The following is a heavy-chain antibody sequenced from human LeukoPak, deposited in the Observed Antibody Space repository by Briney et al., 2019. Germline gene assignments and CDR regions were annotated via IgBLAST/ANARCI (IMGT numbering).Heavy chain of an antibody. D-gene: IGHD3-16*01. CDR2: LSGGGGST. Sequence: GGSLRLSCATSGFTIGYAMSWVRQAPGKGLEWVSSLSGGGGSTYYADSVKGRFTISRDKSKNTLYLQMNSLRVEDTAVYYCAKLIGGYSGGPTDYWGQGTLVTVSS. J-gene: IGHJ4*02. CDR3: AKLIGGYSGGPTDY. CDR1: GFTIGYA. V-gene: IGHV3-23*01.